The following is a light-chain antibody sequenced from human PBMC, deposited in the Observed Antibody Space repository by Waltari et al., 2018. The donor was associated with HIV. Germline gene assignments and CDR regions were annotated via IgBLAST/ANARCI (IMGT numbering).Light chain of an antibody. V-gene: IGLV1-40*01. CDR3: QSYDSSLSGVV. Sequence: QSLLTQPPSVSGAPGQEVTISCTGSSSNIGAGYHVHWYQQVPGTAPKLLISANINRPSWVPDRFSGSKSGTSASLAITGLQAEDEADYYCQSYDSSLSGVVFGGGTKLTVL. J-gene: IGLJ2*01. CDR2: ANI. CDR1: SSNIGAGYH.